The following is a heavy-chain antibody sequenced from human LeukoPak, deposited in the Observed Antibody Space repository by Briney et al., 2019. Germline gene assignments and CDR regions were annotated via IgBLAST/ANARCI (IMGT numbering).Heavy chain of an antibody. Sequence: GASVKVSCKASGYTFTNYYIHWVRQAPGQGLEWMGLINPGGGNTNYAQNFQGRVTMTRDTSTSTIYMELSRLRSDDTAVYYCAVLWFGELPSPGLSWGQGTLVTVSS. CDR2: INPGGGNT. V-gene: IGHV1-46*01. J-gene: IGHJ5*02. D-gene: IGHD3-10*01. CDR3: AVLWFGELPSPGLS. CDR1: GYTFTNYY.